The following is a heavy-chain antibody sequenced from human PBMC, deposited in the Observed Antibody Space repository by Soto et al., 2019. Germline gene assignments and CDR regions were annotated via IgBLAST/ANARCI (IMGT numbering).Heavy chain of an antibody. J-gene: IGHJ4*02. CDR3: ASDVI. CDR2: IKEDGSEK. CDR1: GFSFSSFW. V-gene: IGHV3-7*05. Sequence: EVQLVESGGDLVQPGGSQRLSCAASGFSFSSFWMSWVRQAPGKGLEWVAAIKEDGSEKNYVDSVRGRFTISRDNAKNSLYLQMNSLRADDTAVYYCASDVIWGQGSLVTVSS.